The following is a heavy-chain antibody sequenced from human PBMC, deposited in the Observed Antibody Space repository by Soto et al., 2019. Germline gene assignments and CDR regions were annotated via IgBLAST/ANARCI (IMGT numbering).Heavy chain of an antibody. D-gene: IGHD2-15*01. CDR1: GYTFTNYY. Sequence: ASVKVSCKASGYTFTNYYMHWVRQAPGQGLEWMGIINPSDGSTTYAQKFQGRVTMTRDTSTTTVYMELSSLRSEDTAVYYCARDTARGGGYHYYGMDVWGQGTAVTVSS. V-gene: IGHV1-46*01. J-gene: IGHJ6*02. CDR3: ARDTARGGGYHYYGMDV. CDR2: INPSDGST.